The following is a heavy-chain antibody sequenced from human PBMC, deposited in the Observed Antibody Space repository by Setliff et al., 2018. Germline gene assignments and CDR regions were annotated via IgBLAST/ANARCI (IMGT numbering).Heavy chain of an antibody. J-gene: IGHJ4*02. CDR2: IIPVFGTA. CDR3: ARDTRDRYDNSGHYLSLDY. V-gene: IGHV1-69*13. D-gene: IGHD3-22*01. CDR1: GGTFRTDG. Sequence: SVKVSCKASGGTFRTDGFSWVRQAPGQGLEWMGRIIPVFGTAKYAQKFQGTVTITADESTTTAYMELRSLRTEDTAIYYCARDTRDRYDNSGHYLSLDYWGQGTLVTSPQ.